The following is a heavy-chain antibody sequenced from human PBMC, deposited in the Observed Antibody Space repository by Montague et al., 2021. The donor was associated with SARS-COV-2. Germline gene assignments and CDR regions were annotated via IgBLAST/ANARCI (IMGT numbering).Heavy chain of an antibody. J-gene: IGHJ4*02. CDR3: ARPGSGYSYGSGAFDY. Sequence: SETLSLTCTASGGSISNSIYYWDWIRQPPGKGLEWIGSIYYTEXTXYXXXXKXRVTISIDTSKNQFSLKLSSVTAADTAVYYCARPGSGYSYGSGAFDYWGQGTLVTVSS. V-gene: IGHV4-39*01. CDR2: IYYTEXT. CDR1: GGSISNSIYY. D-gene: IGHD5-18*01.